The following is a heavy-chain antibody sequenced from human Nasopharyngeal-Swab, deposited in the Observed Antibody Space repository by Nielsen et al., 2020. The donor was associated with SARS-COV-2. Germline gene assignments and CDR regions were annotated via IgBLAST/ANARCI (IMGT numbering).Heavy chain of an antibody. D-gene: IGHD5-18*01. CDR1: GYSFTSYW. V-gene: IGHV5-51*01. J-gene: IGHJ6*02. Sequence: GASLKISCKGSGYSFTSYWIGWVRQMPGKGLEWVGIIYPGDSDTKYSPSFQGQVTISADKSISTAYLQWSSLKASDTAMYYCARANRGYSYGYSTGGYYYYGMDVWGQGTTVTVSS. CDR3: ARANRGYSYGYSTGGYYYYGMDV. CDR2: IYPGDSDT.